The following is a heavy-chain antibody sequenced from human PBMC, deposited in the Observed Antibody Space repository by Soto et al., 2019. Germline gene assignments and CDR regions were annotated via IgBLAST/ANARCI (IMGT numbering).Heavy chain of an antibody. CDR2: LIPIFGTA. V-gene: IGHV1-69*01. D-gene: IGHD4-4*01. J-gene: IGHJ6*02. Sequence: QVQLVQSGAEVKKPGSSVKVSCKASGGTFSSYAISWVRQAPGQGHEWMGGLIPIFGTANYAQKFQGRVTITADEATGTAYRELSSLRSEDTAVYYCAGPVTEYGMDFWGQGTTVTVAS. CDR3: AGPVTEYGMDF. CDR1: GGTFSSYA.